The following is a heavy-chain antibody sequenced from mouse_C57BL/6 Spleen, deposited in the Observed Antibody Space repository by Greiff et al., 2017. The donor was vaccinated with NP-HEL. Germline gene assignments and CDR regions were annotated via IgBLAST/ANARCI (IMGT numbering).Heavy chain of an antibody. CDR3: AKTPSGWYFDV. J-gene: IGHJ1*03. Sequence: VKLMESGPGLVQPSQSLSITCTVSGFSLTSYGVHWVRQSPGKGLEWLGVIWRGGSTDYNAAFMSRLSITKDNSKSQVFFKMNSLQADDTAIYYCAKTPSGWYFDVWGTGTTVTVSS. CDR2: IWRGGST. V-gene: IGHV2-5*01. CDR1: GFSLTSYG. D-gene: IGHD3-1*01.